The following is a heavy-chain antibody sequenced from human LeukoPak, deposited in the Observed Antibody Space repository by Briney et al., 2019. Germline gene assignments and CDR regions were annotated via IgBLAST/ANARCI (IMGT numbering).Heavy chain of an antibody. J-gene: IGHJ4*02. V-gene: IGHV3-7*01. Sequence: GSLRLSCVVSGFTFSNAWMSWVRQAPGKGLEWVANIKQDGSEKYYVDSVKGRFTISRDNAKNSLYLQMNSLRAEDTAVYFCARSLLSGSYYYGLDYWGQGTLVTVSS. CDR2: IKQDGSEK. CDR1: GFTFSNAW. CDR3: ARSLLSGSYYYGLDY. D-gene: IGHD3-10*01.